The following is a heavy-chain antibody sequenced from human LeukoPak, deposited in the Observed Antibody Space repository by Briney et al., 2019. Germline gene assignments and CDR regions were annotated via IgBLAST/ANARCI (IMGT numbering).Heavy chain of an antibody. Sequence: QPGGSLRLSCAASGFTVSSNYMSWVRQAPGKGLEWVSVIYSGGSTYYADSVKGRFTISRDNSKNTLYLQMNSLRAEDTAVYYCARGSFMITFGGPDYWGQGTLVTVSS. CDR2: IYSGGST. V-gene: IGHV3-53*01. CDR1: GFTVSSNY. D-gene: IGHD3-16*01. CDR3: ARGSFMITFGGPDY. J-gene: IGHJ4*02.